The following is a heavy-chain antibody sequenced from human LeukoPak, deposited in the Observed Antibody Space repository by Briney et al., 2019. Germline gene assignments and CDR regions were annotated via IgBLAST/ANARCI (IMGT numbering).Heavy chain of an antibody. D-gene: IGHD3-9*01. V-gene: IGHV3-30*02. Sequence: PGGSLRLSCAASGFTFSSYGMHWVRQAPGKGLEWVAFMRYDGSNRNYADSVKGRFTISRDNSKNTLYLQMNSLRVEDTAVYYCAKGVKVPLLRYFSYYMDVWGKGTTVTISS. CDR1: GFTFSSYG. J-gene: IGHJ6*03. CDR3: AKGVKVPLLRYFSYYMDV. CDR2: MRYDGSNR.